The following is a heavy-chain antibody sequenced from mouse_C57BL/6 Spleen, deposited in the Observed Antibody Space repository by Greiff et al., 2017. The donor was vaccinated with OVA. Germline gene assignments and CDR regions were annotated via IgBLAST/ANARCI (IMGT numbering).Heavy chain of an antibody. D-gene: IGHD1-1*01. CDR3: ARLLRDFDY. CDR1: GYTFTSYW. Sequence: QVQLQQPGAELVKPGASVKLSCKASGYTFTSYWMQWVKQRPGQGLEWIGEIDPSDSYTNYNQKFKGQATLTVDTSSSTAYMQLSSLTSEDSAVYYCARLLRDFDYWGQGTTLTVSS. CDR2: IDPSDSYT. J-gene: IGHJ2*01. V-gene: IGHV1-50*01.